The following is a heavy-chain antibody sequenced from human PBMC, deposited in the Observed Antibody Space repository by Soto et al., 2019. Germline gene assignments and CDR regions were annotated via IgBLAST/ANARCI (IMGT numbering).Heavy chain of an antibody. V-gene: IGHV4-34*01. CDR1: GGSFSGYY. CDR3: ARGGPSYYYDSSGYLRP. J-gene: IGHJ5*02. D-gene: IGHD3-22*01. Sequence: SETLSLTFAVYGGSFSGYYWSWIRQPPGKGLEWIGEINHSGSTNYNPSLKSRVTISVDTSKNQFSLKLSSVTAADTAVYYCARGGPSYYYDSSGYLRPWGQGTLVTVS. CDR2: INHSGST.